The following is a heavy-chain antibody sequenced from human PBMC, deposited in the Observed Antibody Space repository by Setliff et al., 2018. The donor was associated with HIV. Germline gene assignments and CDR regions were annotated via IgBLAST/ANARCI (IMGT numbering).Heavy chain of an antibody. CDR2: IYHSGST. D-gene: IGHD3-16*02. Sequence: SETLSLTCTVSSAPISSDGYYWSWIRQHPGKGLEWIGYIYHSGSTHYNPSLQSRVTISVDTAKNRFSLKLSSVTAADTAVYYCARGDYDYVWGSYRDAFDIWGQGTMVTVSS. CDR1: SAPISSDGYY. CDR3: ARGDYDYVWGSYRDAFDI. V-gene: IGHV4-39*01. J-gene: IGHJ3*02.